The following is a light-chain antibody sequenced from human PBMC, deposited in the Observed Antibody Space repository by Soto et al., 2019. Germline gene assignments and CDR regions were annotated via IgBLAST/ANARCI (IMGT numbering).Light chain of an antibody. J-gene: IGLJ1*01. CDR2: LNSDGSH. V-gene: IGLV4-69*01. CDR3: QTWGTGIRV. Sequence: QSVLTQSPSASASLGASVKLTCTLSSGHSSYAIAWHQQQPEKGPRYLMKLNSDGSHSKGDGIPDRLSGSSSGAERYLTISSLPSADEADYYCQTWGTGIRVFGTGTKLTVL. CDR1: SGHSSYA.